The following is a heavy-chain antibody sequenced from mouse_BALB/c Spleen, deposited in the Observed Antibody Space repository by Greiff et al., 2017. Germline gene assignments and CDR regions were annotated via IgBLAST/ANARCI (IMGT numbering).Heavy chain of an antibody. Sequence: EVKLQESGGGLVQPGGSLRLSCATSGFTFTDYYMSWVRQPPGKALEWLGFIRNKANGYTTEYSASVKGRFTISRDNSQSILYLQMNTLRAEDSATYYCARDRATAFAYWGQGTLVTVSA. V-gene: IGHV7-3*02. J-gene: IGHJ3*01. CDR1: GFTFTDYY. D-gene: IGHD1-2*01. CDR2: IRNKANGYTT. CDR3: ARDRATAFAY.